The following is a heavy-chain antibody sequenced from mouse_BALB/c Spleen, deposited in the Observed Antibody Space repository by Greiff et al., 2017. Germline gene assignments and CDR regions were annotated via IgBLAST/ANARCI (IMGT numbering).Heavy chain of an antibody. Sequence: EVKVEESGGGLVQPGGSMKLSCVASGFTFSNYWMNWVRQSPEKGLEWVAEIRLKSNNYATHYAESVKGRFTISRDDSKSSVYLQMNNLRAEDTGIYYCTRIYYGNYFDYWGQGTTLTVSS. CDR3: TRIYYGNYFDY. D-gene: IGHD2-1*01. CDR1: GFTFSNYW. CDR2: IRLKSNNYAT. J-gene: IGHJ2*01. V-gene: IGHV6-6*02.